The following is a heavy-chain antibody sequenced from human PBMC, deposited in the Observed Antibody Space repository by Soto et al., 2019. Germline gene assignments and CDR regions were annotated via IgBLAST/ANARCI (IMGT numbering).Heavy chain of an antibody. V-gene: IGHV1-46*01. Sequence: QVQLVQSGAEVKKPGASVKLSCKASGYSFTSYYIDWVRQAPGQGLEWIGMINPSGGSTESAQKFQGRVTMTRDTSTSTVYLELSGLRFEDTAVYCAREAAVGPIDNWGQGTLVTVSS. CDR1: GYSFTSYY. J-gene: IGHJ4*02. D-gene: IGHD6-13*01. CDR3: REAAVGPIDN. CDR2: INPSGGST.